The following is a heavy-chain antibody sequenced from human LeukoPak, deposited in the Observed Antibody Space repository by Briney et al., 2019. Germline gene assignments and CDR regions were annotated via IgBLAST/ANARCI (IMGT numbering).Heavy chain of an antibody. Sequence: PSETLSLTCTVYGVSVSSYCWSWVRQPPGKELEWIGYMSYSGDTNYNPSLKSRVTISIDTSKNQSSLKLSSVTAADTAIYYCTIRQGASGFWFDPWGPGTLLTVSS. D-gene: IGHD4/OR15-4a*01. J-gene: IGHJ5*02. V-gene: IGHV4-59*02. CDR1: GVSVSSYC. CDR3: TIRQGASGFWFDP. CDR2: MSYSGDT.